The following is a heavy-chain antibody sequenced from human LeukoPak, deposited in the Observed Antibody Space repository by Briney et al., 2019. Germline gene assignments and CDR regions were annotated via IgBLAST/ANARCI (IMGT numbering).Heavy chain of an antibody. Sequence: PSETLSPTCAVYGGSFSGYYWSWIRQPPGKGLEWIGEINHSGSTNYNPSLKSRVTMSVDTSKHQFSLKLSSVTAADTAVYYCARLPYCSGGSCYFDYWGQGTLVTVSS. V-gene: IGHV4-34*01. CDR3: ARLPYCSGGSCYFDY. J-gene: IGHJ4*02. D-gene: IGHD2-15*01. CDR2: INHSGST. CDR1: GGSFSGYY.